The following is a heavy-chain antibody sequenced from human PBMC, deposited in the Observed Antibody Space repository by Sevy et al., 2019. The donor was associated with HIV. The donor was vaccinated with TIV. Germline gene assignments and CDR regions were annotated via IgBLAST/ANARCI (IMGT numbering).Heavy chain of an antibody. D-gene: IGHD2-2*01. Sequence: ASVKVSCKASGYTFTGYYMHWVRQAPGQGLEWMGRINPNSGGTNYAQKFQGRVTMTRDTSISTAYMELGRLGSDDTAVYYCARGRVEDIVVVPAAKLRGYYYGMDVWGQGTTVTVSS. V-gene: IGHV1-2*06. J-gene: IGHJ6*02. CDR2: INPNSGGT. CDR3: ARGRVEDIVVVPAAKLRGYYYGMDV. CDR1: GYTFTGYY.